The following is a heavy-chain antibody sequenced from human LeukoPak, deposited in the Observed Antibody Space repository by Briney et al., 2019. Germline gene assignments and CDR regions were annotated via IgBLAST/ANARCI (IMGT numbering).Heavy chain of an antibody. CDR2: IWYNGKKT. V-gene: IGHV3-33*06. J-gene: IGHJ4*02. CDR1: GFTFSNYA. Sequence: GGSLRLSCAASGFTFSNYAMSWVRQAPGKGLEWVASIWYNGKKTDYADSVKGRVTISRDTSKNTLYLQMNSLRAEDTAVYYCAKELRTYCSGGSCYWAKYFDYWGQGTLVTVSS. CDR3: AKELRTYCSGGSCYWAKYFDY. D-gene: IGHD2-15*01.